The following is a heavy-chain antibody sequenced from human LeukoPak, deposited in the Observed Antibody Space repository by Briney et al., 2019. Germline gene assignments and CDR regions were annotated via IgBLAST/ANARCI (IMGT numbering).Heavy chain of an antibody. Sequence: GGSLRLSCAASGFTFSSYEMNWVRQAPGKGLEWVSYISSSGSTIYYADSVKGRFTISRDNAKNSLYLQMNSLRAEDTAVYYCARDGDRDGYNLWAFDIWGQGTMVTVSS. D-gene: IGHD5-24*01. V-gene: IGHV3-48*03. CDR3: ARDGDRDGYNLWAFDI. J-gene: IGHJ3*02. CDR2: ISSSGSTI. CDR1: GFTFSSYE.